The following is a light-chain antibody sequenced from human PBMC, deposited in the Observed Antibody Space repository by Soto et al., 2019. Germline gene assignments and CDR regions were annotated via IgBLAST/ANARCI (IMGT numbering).Light chain of an antibody. CDR1: QSVSSN. Sequence: EIVWTESPARLSVSPGERATFSCRASQSVSSNLAWYQQKPGQAPRLLIYGASSRATGIPDRFSGSGSGTDFTLTISRLEPEDVATYYCQQYTNWPITFGQGTRLEI. CDR3: QQYTNWPIT. J-gene: IGKJ5*01. CDR2: GAS. V-gene: IGKV3D-15*01.